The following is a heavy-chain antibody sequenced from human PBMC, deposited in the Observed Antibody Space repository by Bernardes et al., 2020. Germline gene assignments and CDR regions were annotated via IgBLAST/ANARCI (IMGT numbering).Heavy chain of an antibody. CDR3: AGAYTGSYLTILGH. J-gene: IGHJ4*02. Sequence: GGSLRLSCAASGFTFSDFYMYWIRQAPGKGLEWLSYISSSGIYTNYADSVKGRFVTSRDNARNSLYLQISSLRGEDTAVYYCAGAYTGSYLTILGHWGQGTLVNVSS. CDR1: GFTFSDFY. CDR2: ISSSGIYT. D-gene: IGHD1-26*01. V-gene: IGHV3-11*06.